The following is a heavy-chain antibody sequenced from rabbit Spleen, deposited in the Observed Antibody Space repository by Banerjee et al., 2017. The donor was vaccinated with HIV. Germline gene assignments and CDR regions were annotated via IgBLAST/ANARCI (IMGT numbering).Heavy chain of an antibody. Sequence: QSLEESGGDLVKPGASLTLTCKASGFSLFTYWMNWVRQAPGKGLEWIGIIYPITETTYYANWVNGRFTISTDNAQHTVDLQMNSLTAADTATYFCARASSGWGEFSLWGPGTLVTVS. D-gene: IGHD4-1*01. CDR1: GFSLFTYW. CDR3: ARASSGWGEFSL. V-gene: IGHV1S7*01. J-gene: IGHJ4*01. CDR2: IYPITETT.